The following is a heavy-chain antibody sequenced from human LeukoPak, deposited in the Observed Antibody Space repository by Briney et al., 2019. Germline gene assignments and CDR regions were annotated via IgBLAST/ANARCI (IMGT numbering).Heavy chain of an antibody. CDR2: IYYSGST. CDR3: VRGLDSSSYVDS. D-gene: IGHD6-13*01. J-gene: IGHJ4*02. V-gene: IGHV4-30-4*01. CDR1: GGSISSNVYY. Sequence: SESLSLTCTVSGGSISSNVYYWSWIRQPPGKALEWIGYIYYSGSTYYSPSLKSRLSMSVDTSKNQFSLKLSFVTAADTALYYCVRGLDSSSYVDSWGQGTLVTVSS.